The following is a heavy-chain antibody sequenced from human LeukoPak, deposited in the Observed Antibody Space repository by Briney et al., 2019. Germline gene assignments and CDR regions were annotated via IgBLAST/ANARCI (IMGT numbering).Heavy chain of an antibody. Sequence: SETLSLTCAVYGGSFSGYYWSWIRQPPGKGLEWIGEINHSGSTNYNPSLKSRVTISVDTSKNQFSLKLSSVTAADTAVYYCARYDYVWGSQNFDYWGQGTLVTASS. D-gene: IGHD3-16*01. CDR1: GGSFSGYY. CDR3: ARYDYVWGSQNFDY. CDR2: INHSGST. V-gene: IGHV4-34*09. J-gene: IGHJ4*02.